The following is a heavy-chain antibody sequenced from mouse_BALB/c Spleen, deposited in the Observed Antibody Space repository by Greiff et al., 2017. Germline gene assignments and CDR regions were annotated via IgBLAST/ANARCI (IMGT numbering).Heavy chain of an antibody. V-gene: IGHV5-6-2*01. J-gene: IGHJ3*01. CDR1: GFTFSSYY. CDR3: ARHSGYDYTFAY. Sequence: EVKLVESGGGLVKLGGSLKLSCAASGFTFSSYYMSWVRQTPEKRLELVAAINSNGGSTYYPDTVKGRFTISRDNAKNTLYLQMSSLKSEDTALYYCARHSGYDYTFAYWGQGTLVTVSA. CDR2: INSNGGST. D-gene: IGHD2-4*01.